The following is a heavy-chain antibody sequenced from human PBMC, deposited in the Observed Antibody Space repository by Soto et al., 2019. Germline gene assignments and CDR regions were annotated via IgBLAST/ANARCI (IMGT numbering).Heavy chain of an antibody. D-gene: IGHD2-2*01. CDR2: IIPIFGTA. J-gene: IGHJ6*02. CDR1: GGTFSSYA. V-gene: IGHV1-69*13. Sequence: ASVKVSCKASGGTFSSYAISWVRQAPGQGLEWMGGIIPIFGTANYAQRFQGRVTITADESTSTAYMELSSLRSEDTAVYYCARGKPRDDCSSDSGGYYYYYYGMDGWGQGTTATVSS. CDR3: ARGKPRDDCSSDSGGYYYYYYGMDG.